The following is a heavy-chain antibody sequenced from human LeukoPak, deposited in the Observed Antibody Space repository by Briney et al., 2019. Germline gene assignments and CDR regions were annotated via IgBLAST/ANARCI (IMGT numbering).Heavy chain of an antibody. V-gene: IGHV3-11*01. CDR1: GFTFSDYY. Sequence: GGSLRLSCAASGFTFSDYYMSWIRQAPGKGLEWVSYISSSGSTIYYADSVKGRFTISRDNAKNSLYLQMNSLRAEDTAVYYCASANDYYDSSGSHIPDYWGQGTLDTVSS. D-gene: IGHD3-22*01. J-gene: IGHJ4*02. CDR2: ISSSGSTI. CDR3: ASANDYYDSSGSHIPDY.